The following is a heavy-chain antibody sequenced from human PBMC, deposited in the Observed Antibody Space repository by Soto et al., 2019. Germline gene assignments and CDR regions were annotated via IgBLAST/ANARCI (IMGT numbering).Heavy chain of an antibody. CDR1: GFTFSNAW. J-gene: IGHJ6*02. V-gene: IGHV3-15*01. D-gene: IGHD6-13*01. CDR2: IKSKTDGGTT. CDR3: TTGRDSSSWTTPYYYYYGMDV. Sequence: GGSLRLSCAASGFTFSNAWMSWVRQAPGKGLEWVGRIKSKTDGGTTDYAAPVKGRFTISRDDSKNTLYLQMNSLKTEDTAVYYCTTGRDSSSWTTPYYYYYGMDVWGQGTTVTVSS.